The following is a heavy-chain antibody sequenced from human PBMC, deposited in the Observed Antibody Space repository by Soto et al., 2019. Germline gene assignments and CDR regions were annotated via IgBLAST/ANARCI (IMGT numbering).Heavy chain of an antibody. Sequence: EVQLAESGGGLVQPGGSLRLSCAASGFTFSDHYMDWVRQAPGKGLEWVGRSRDKVHSHTTEYATSVKGRFTISRGDSENSLYLQMNRLKTEDTAVYFCARGVVSTGYFDYWGQGTRVTVSS. D-gene: IGHD5-12*01. J-gene: IGHJ4*02. CDR3: ARGVVSTGYFDY. V-gene: IGHV3-72*01. CDR2: SRDKVHSHTT. CDR1: GFTFSDHY.